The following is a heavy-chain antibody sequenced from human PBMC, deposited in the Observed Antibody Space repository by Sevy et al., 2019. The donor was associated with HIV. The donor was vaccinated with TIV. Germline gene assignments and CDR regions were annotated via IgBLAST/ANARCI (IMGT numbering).Heavy chain of an antibody. Sequence: GGSLRLSCAASGFTFNMYWMTWVRQAPGKGLEWVANIKEDGSERNYLDSVKGRFTISRDNAKESLYLQINSLGAEDTAVYYCARHCSGGSCYSLLPPYYYGMDVWGQGTTVTVSS. J-gene: IGHJ6*02. CDR3: ARHCSGGSCYSLLPPYYYGMDV. CDR1: GFTFNMYW. V-gene: IGHV3-7*01. CDR2: IKEDGSER. D-gene: IGHD2-15*01.